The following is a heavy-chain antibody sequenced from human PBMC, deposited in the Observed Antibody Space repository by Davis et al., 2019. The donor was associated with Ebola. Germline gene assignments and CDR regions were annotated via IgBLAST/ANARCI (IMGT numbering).Heavy chain of an antibody. CDR1: GGSFSAHF. J-gene: IGHJ4*02. CDR2: INHSGST. D-gene: IGHD6-6*01. Sequence: MPSETLSLTCAVYGGSFSAHFWSWIRQPPGKGLEWIGEINHSGSTNYNPSLKSRVTISVDTSKNQFSLKVTSVTAADTAVYFCARDVEYSSSSPKPQDYWGQGTLVTVSS. V-gene: IGHV4-34*01. CDR3: ARDVEYSSSSPKPQDY.